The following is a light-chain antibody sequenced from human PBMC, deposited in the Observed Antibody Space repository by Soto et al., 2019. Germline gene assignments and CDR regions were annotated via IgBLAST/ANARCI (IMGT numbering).Light chain of an antibody. Sequence: EIVMTKSPSTLSVSPRERATLSCRASQSVSSNLAWYQQKPGQAPRLLIYGASTRATGIPARFSGSGSGTEFTLTISSLQSEDFAVYYCQQYNNWPSITFGQGARLEVK. J-gene: IGKJ5*01. CDR3: QQYNNWPSIT. CDR1: QSVSSN. CDR2: GAS. V-gene: IGKV3-15*01.